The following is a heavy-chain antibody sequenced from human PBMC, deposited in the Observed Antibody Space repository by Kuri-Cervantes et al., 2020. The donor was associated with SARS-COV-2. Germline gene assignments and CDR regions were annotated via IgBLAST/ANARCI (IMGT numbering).Heavy chain of an antibody. V-gene: IGHV3-49*04. Sequence: GESLKISCTASGFTFGDYAMSWVRQAPGKGLEWVGFIRSKAYGGTTEYAAFVKGRFTISRDDSKSIAYLQMNSLKTEDTAVYYCTKDDFWSGYSDYWGQGTLVTVSS. CDR2: IRSKAYGGTT. D-gene: IGHD3-3*01. CDR3: TKDDFWSGYSDY. J-gene: IGHJ4*02. CDR1: GFTFGDYA.